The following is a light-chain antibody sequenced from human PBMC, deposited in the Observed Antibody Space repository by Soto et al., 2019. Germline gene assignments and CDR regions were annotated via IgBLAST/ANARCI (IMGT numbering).Light chain of an antibody. CDR1: QNLLHRNGYNY. Sequence: DIVMTQSPLSLPVTPGEPASISCRCSQNLLHRNGYNYVDWYLQKPGQSPQLLIYLGSNRASGVPDRFSGGGSGTDFTLKINRVEAEDVGVYYCMQALQTPLTFGGGTKVDIK. CDR3: MQALQTPLT. CDR2: LGS. J-gene: IGKJ4*01. V-gene: IGKV2-28*01.